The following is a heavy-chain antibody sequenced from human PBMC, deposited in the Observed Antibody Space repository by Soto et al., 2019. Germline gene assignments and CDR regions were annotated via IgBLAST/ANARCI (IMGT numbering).Heavy chain of an antibody. D-gene: IGHD3-16*01. V-gene: IGHV3-23*01. CDR3: AKVEWGQDPRGRGMDV. J-gene: IGHJ6*02. CDR2: ITNSGDST. Sequence: PGGSLSLSCAASGVTVSSYAMSGVRQAPGKGLEWVSAITNSGDSTYYADSVKGRFTISRDNSKNTLYLQMNSLRAEDTAVYYCAKVEWGQDPRGRGMDVWGQGTTVTGFS. CDR1: GVTVSSYA.